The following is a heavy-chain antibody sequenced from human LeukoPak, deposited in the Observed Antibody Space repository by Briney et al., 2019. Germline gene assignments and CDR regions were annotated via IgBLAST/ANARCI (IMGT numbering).Heavy chain of an antibody. V-gene: IGHV4-61*02. Sequence: SSQTLSLTCTVSAGSISSGDCYWSWIRQPAGKGLEWIGRIYSPGTNYNYNPSLKSRVTISIDTSKNQFSLKLTSVTAADTAVYYCARGIGTSYDSSRDAFDMWGQGTMGTVSS. D-gene: IGHD3-22*01. CDR2: IYSPGTN. CDR3: ARGIGTSYDSSRDAFDM. CDR1: AGSISSGDCY. J-gene: IGHJ3*02.